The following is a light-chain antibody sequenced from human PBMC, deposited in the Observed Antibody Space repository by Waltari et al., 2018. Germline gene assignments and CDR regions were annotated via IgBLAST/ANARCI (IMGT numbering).Light chain of an antibody. CDR3: HQYSSTPWT. CDR2: WSS. V-gene: IGKV4-1*01. J-gene: IGKJ1*01. CDR1: QTVLHSSDTKNY. Sequence: DSLAVSLGERATINCKSSQTVLHSSDTKNYVAWYQQKPGQPPKLLIYWSSTRESGVPDRFSGSGSGTDFTLTISSLQAEDVAVYYCHQYSSTPWTFGQGTKVEVK.